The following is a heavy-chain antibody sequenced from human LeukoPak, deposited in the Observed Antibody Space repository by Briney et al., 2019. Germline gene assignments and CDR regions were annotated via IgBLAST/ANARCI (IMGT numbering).Heavy chain of an antibody. CDR3: ARNLDYYHSSGYSY. J-gene: IGHJ4*02. Sequence: SETLSLTCTVSGGSISSYYWSWIRQPPGKGLEWIGYIYYSGSTNYNPSLKSRVTISVDTSKNQFSLKLSSVTAADTAVYYCARNLDYYHSSGYSYLGQGTLVTVSS. V-gene: IGHV4-59*01. CDR1: GGSISSYY. D-gene: IGHD3-22*01. CDR2: IYYSGST.